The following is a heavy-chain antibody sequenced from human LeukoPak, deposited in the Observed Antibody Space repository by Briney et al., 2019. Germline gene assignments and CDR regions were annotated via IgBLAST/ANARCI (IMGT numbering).Heavy chain of an antibody. CDR1: GFTFSSYA. CDR2: ISGSGGST. V-gene: IGHV3-23*01. J-gene: IGHJ4*02. D-gene: IGHD4-17*01. Sequence: GGSLRLSCAASGFTFSSYAMSWVRQAPGKGLEWVSGISGSGGSTYYADSVKGRFTISRDNSKNTLYLQMNSLRAEDTAVYYCAKDGEYHGDLYYFDYWGQGTLVTVSS. CDR3: AKDGEYHGDLYYFDY.